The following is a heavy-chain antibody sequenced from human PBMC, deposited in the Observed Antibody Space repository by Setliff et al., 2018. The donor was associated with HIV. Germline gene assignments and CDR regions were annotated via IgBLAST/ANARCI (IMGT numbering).Heavy chain of an antibody. CDR3: ARGAVIRGYFDACDI. J-gene: IGHJ3*02. CDR2: ITPIFDTA. V-gene: IGHV1-69*06. CDR1: GGTFSSYA. Sequence: SVKVSCKASGGTFSSYAINWVRQAPGQGLEWMGRITPIFDTANYAQKFQGRVTITADKSTTTAYMELSSLRSEDTAVYYCARGAVIRGYFDACDIWGQGTLVTVSS. D-gene: IGHD3-22*01.